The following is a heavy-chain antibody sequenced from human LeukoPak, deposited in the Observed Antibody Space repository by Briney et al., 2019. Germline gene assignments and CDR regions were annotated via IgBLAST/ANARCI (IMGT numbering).Heavy chain of an antibody. CDR1: GFTFSTYS. J-gene: IGHJ4*02. V-gene: IGHV3-21*01. Sequence: SGGSLRLSCAASGFTFSTYSMNWVRQAPGKGLEWVSFISTSSSYIYYADSVKGRFTISRDNSKNSLYLQMNSLRAEDTAVYYCARDQDWNDRGGLDYWGQGTLVTVSS. CDR3: ARDQDWNDRGGLDY. D-gene: IGHD1-1*01. CDR2: ISTSSSYI.